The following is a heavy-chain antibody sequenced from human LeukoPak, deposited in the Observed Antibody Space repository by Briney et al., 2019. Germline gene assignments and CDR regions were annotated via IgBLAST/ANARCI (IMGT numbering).Heavy chain of an antibody. CDR2: FDPEDGET. D-gene: IGHD3-3*01. CDR3: ATRGQDYDFWSGESFDY. CDR1: GYTLTELS. V-gene: IGHV1-24*01. J-gene: IGHJ4*02. Sequence: GASVKVSCKVSGYTLTELSMHWVRQAPGKGLEWMGGFDPEDGETIYAQKFQGRVTMTEDTSTDTAYMELSSLRSGDTAVYYCATRGQDYDFWSGESFDYWGQGTLVTVSS.